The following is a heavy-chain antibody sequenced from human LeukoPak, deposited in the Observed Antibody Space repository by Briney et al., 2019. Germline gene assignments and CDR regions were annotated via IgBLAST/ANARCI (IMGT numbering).Heavy chain of an antibody. D-gene: IGHD3-10*01. CDR2: ITAYNDNT. CDR3: ARALLWFGEPSHIDY. CDR1: GYTFTSYG. Sequence: GASVKVSCKASGYTFTSYGISWVRQAPGQGLEWMGWITAYNDNTNYAQKLQGRVTMTTDKSTSTAYMELRSLRSDDTAVYYCARALLWFGEPSHIDYWGQGTLVTASS. J-gene: IGHJ4*02. V-gene: IGHV1-18*01.